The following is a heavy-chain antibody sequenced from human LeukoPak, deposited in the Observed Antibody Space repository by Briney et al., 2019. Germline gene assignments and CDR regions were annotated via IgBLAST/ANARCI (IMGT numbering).Heavy chain of an antibody. CDR3: SRVGSSGWPNYFDS. V-gene: IGHV3-13*04. CDR1: GFTFSSYD. Sequence: PGGSLRISCAASGFTFSSYDLHWVRQATGKGLEWVSVIGTSGDTYYAGSVKGRFTISRENAKNSLYLQMNSLTAGDTAVYFCSRVGSSGWPNYFDSWGQGTLVTVSS. CDR2: IGTSGDT. D-gene: IGHD6-19*01. J-gene: IGHJ4*02.